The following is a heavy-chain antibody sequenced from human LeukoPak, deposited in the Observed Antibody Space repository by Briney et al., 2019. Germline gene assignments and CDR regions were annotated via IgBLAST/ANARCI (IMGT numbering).Heavy chain of an antibody. J-gene: IGHJ4*02. Sequence: GGSLRLSCAASGFTFSSFSMNWVRQTPGKGLEWVSSISGSGGSTFYADSVKGRFTISRDNSKNTLYLQLNGLRTEDTALYYCAKDRLLNCRGDCYIFDYWGQATLVTVSS. CDR1: GFTFSSFS. V-gene: IGHV3-23*01. D-gene: IGHD2-21*02. CDR2: ISGSGGST. CDR3: AKDRLLNCRGDCYIFDY.